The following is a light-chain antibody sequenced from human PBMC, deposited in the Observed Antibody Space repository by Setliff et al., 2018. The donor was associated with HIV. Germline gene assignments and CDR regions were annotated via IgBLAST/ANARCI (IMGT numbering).Light chain of an antibody. V-gene: IGLV2-8*01. CDR3: SSFAGSNNV. Sequence: QSALTQPPSASGSPGQSVTISCTGTSSDVGGYNYVSWYQQHPGKAPKLMIYEVTKRPSGVPDRFSGSKSGNTASLTASGLQAEDEADYYCSSFAGSNNVFGTGTKATVL. J-gene: IGLJ1*01. CDR2: EVT. CDR1: SSDVGGYNY.